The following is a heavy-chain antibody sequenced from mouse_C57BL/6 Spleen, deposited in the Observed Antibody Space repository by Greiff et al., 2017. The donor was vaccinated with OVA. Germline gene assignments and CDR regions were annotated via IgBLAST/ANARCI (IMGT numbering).Heavy chain of an antibody. V-gene: IGHV1-39*01. J-gene: IGHJ2*01. CDR1: GYSFTDYY. Sequence: VQLKESGPELVKPGASVKISCKASGYSFTDYYMNWVKQSPGQSLEWIGVINPNYGATSYNQKFKGKATLTVAQSSSTAYMQLNSLTSVDSAVYYVARGLSCSFLTEGDYFAYWGQGTTLTVSS. CDR3: ARGLSCSFLTEGDYFAY. CDR2: INPNYGAT. D-gene: IGHD1-3*01.